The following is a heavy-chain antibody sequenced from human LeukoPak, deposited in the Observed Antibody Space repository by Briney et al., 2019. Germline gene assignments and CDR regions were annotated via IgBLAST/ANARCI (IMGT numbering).Heavy chain of an antibody. D-gene: IGHD2-2*01. CDR3: ARGRGEYQLLWVDY. CDR2: IKQDGSEK. J-gene: IGHJ4*02. CDR1: GFTFSSYW. Sequence: GGSLRLSCAASGFTFSSYWMSWVRQAPGKGLEWVPNIKQDGSEKYYVDSVKGRFTISRDNAKNSLYLQMNSLRAEDTAVYYCARGRGEYQLLWVDYWGQGTLVTVSS. V-gene: IGHV3-7*01.